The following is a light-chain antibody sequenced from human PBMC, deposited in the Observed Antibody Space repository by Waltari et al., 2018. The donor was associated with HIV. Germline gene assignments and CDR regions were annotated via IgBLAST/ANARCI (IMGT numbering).Light chain of an antibody. CDR2: DVS. V-gene: IGLV2-14*03. Sequence: QSALTQPASVSGSPGQSITISCTGTSSDVGGYNYVSWYQQHPGKAPKLMIYDVSTRPSVVSNRFSGSKSGNTASLTISGLQAEDEADYYCSSYTSSIWVFGGGTKLTVL. J-gene: IGLJ3*02. CDR3: SSYTSSIWV. CDR1: SSDVGGYNY.